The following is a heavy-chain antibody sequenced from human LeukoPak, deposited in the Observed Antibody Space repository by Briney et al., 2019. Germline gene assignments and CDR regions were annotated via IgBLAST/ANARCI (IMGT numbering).Heavy chain of an antibody. V-gene: IGHV3-15*01. CDR2: IKSKTDGGTT. D-gene: IGHD6-13*01. J-gene: IGHJ4*02. CDR1: AFTFNNGW. Sequence: PGGSLRLSCVASAFTFNNGWMTWVRQAPGKGLEWVGRIKSKTDGGTTDYAAPVKGRFTISRDDSKNTLYPQMNSLKTEDTAVYYCTTVDDSSSWYDYWGQGTLVTVSS. CDR3: TTVDDSSSWYDY.